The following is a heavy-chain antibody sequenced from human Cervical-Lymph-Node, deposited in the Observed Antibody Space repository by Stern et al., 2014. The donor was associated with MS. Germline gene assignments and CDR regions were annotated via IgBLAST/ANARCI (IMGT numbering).Heavy chain of an antibody. J-gene: IGHJ5*02. CDR2: IYWDDDK. CDR3: ALTVRGRFVP. D-gene: IGHD3-16*01. Sequence: QVTLKESGPTLVKPTQTLTLTCTFSGFSLSTDGVGVAWIRQPPGKAREWLALIYWDDDKRYSPSLRSRLTITKDTSKNQVVLTVTYMDPVDTATYYCALTVRGRFVPWGQGTLVTVSS. CDR1: GFSLSTDGVG. V-gene: IGHV2-5*02.